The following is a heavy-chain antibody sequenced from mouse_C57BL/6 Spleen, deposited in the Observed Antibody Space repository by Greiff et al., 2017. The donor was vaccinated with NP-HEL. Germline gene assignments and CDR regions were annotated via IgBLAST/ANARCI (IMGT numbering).Heavy chain of an antibody. Sequence: EVKVVESGGGLVKPGGSLKLSCAASGFTFSDYGMHWVRQAPEKGLEWVAYISSGSSTIYYADTVKGRFTISRDNAKNTLFLQMTSLRSEDTAMYYCARSDGYGYYAMDYWGQGTSVTVSS. CDR2: ISSGSSTI. D-gene: IGHD2-2*01. CDR3: ARSDGYGYYAMDY. CDR1: GFTFSDYG. V-gene: IGHV5-17*01. J-gene: IGHJ4*01.